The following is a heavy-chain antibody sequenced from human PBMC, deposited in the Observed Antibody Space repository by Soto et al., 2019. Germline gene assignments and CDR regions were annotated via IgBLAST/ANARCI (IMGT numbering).Heavy chain of an antibody. CDR3: AKAYTYGLSYFDS. V-gene: IGHV4-59*12. J-gene: IGHJ4*02. CDR1: GGSISSNH. CDR2: IYYSRST. D-gene: IGHD5-18*01. Sequence: SETLSLTCTVSGGSISSNHWSWIRQSPGKGLEWIGYIYYSRSTNYNPSLKSRATISVDTSKNQFSLRLRSVTAADTAVYYCAKAYTYGLSYFDSWGQGTLVTVSS.